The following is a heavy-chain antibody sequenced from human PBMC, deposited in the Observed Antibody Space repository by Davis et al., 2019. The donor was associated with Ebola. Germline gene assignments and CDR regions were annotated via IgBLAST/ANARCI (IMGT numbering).Heavy chain of an antibody. J-gene: IGHJ4*02. V-gene: IGHV1-18*04. Sequence: AASVKVSCKASGYTFTNYGITRVRQAPGQGLEWMGWINPHNGNTNYAQNVQGRVTMTTDTSTSTAYMELSSLRSEDTAVYYCARGSSGWYLFDYWGQGTLVTVSS. CDR3: ARGSSGWYLFDY. CDR1: GYTFTNYG. CDR2: INPHNGNT. D-gene: IGHD6-19*01.